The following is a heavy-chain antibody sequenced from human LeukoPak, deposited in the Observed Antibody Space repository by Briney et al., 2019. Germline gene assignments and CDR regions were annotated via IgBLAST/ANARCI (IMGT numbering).Heavy chain of an antibody. Sequence: GGSLRLSCAASGCTFSSYSMNWVRQAPGKGLEWVSSISSSSSYIYYADSVKGRFTISRDNAKNSLYLQMNSLRAEDTAVYYCARIVVVPAAMGFDYWGQGTLVTVSS. CDR2: ISSSSSYI. D-gene: IGHD2-2*01. CDR3: ARIVVVPAAMGFDY. V-gene: IGHV3-21*01. CDR1: GCTFSSYS. J-gene: IGHJ4*02.